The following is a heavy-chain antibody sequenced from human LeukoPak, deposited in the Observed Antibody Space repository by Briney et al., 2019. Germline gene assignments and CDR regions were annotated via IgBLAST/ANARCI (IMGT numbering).Heavy chain of an antibody. V-gene: IGHV3-23*01. J-gene: IGHJ4*02. CDR2: ISGSGGNT. CDR3: ARDRGGIDY. D-gene: IGHD3-16*01. CDR1: GFTFSSYA. Sequence: PGGSLSLSCAASGFTFSSYAMSWVRQAPGRGLEWVSAISGSGGNTYYADSVKGRFTISRDNSKNTLYLQMNSLRAEDTAVYYCARDRGGIDYWGQGTLVTVSS.